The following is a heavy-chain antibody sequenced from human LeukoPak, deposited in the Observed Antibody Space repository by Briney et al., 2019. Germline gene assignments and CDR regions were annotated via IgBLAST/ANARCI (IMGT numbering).Heavy chain of an antibody. CDR1: GYTFTSYG. D-gene: IGHD3-10*01. V-gene: IGHV1-18*01. CDR3: ARVWLDYGLGRVDY. Sequence: GASVKVSCKASGYTFTSYGISWVRQAPGQGLEWMGWISAYNGNTNYAQKLQGRVTMTTDTSTSTAYMELRSLRSDDTAVYYCARVWLDYGLGRVDYWGQGTLVTVSS. CDR2: ISAYNGNT. J-gene: IGHJ4*02.